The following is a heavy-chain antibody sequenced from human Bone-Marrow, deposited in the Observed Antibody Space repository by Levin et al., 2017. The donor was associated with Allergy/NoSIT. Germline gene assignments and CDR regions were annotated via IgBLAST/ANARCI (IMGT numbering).Heavy chain of an antibody. CDR1: GFTFNQFG. V-gene: IGHV3-30*18. J-gene: IGHJ4*02. CDR2: VSYDGGIK. CDR3: AKEIEY. Sequence: PGGSLRLSCAATGFTFNQFGMHWFRXXPGKGLEWVAVVSYDGGIKYYADFVKGRFTISRDNSKNTLSLQMNRLRPEDTAVYYCAKEIEYWGQGVLVTVSA.